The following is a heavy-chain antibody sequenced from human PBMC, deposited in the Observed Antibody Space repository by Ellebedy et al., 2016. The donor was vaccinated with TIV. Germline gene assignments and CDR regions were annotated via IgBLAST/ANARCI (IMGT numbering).Heavy chain of an antibody. J-gene: IGHJ6*02. Sequence: PGGSLRLSCAASGFTFSNYAMSWVRKVPGKGRGWVSIISDSGCVTYYADSVKGLFPISRENAKTSLYLQMNSLRAGDTAVYYCAREAYDFWSKGMDVWGQGTTVTVSS. CDR3: AREAYDFWSKGMDV. CDR1: GFTFSNYA. CDR2: ISDSGCVT. V-gene: IGHV3-23*01. D-gene: IGHD3-3*01.